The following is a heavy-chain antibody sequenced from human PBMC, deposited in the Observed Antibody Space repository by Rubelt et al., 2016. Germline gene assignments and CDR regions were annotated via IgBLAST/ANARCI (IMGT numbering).Heavy chain of an antibody. Sequence: QVQLQESGPGLVKPSETLSLICTVSTYSISSGYYWGWIRQPPGKGLEWIGSIYRGGNTYYNLSLRSRVTISVETSKNQFPLKLPSVGASDTAVYYCARHPSTARLFDYWGQGTVVTVSS. CDR2: IYRGGNT. CDR3: ARHPSTARLFDY. V-gene: IGHV4-38-2*02. CDR1: TYSISSGYY. D-gene: IGHD6-6*01. J-gene: IGHJ4*02.